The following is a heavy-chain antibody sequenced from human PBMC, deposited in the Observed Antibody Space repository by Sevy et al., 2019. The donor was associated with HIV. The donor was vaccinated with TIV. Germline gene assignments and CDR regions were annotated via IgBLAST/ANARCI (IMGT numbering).Heavy chain of an antibody. V-gene: IGHV3-72*01. Sequence: GGSLRLSCAASGFTFSDHYMEWVRQAPGKGLEWVGRTRNKADSYTTEYAAYVKGRFTISRDDSKNSLYLQMNSRKTEDTAVYYCTTHAGIAAAGRVFDYWGQGTLVTVSS. CDR2: TRNKADSYTT. CDR3: TTHAGIAAAGRVFDY. CDR1: GFTFSDHY. D-gene: IGHD6-13*01. J-gene: IGHJ4*02.